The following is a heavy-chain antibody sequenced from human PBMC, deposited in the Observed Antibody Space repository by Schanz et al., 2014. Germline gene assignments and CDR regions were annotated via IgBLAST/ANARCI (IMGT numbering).Heavy chain of an antibody. J-gene: IGHJ4*02. Sequence: EVQLVESGGGLVQPGRSLRLSCAASGFTFDDYAMHWVRQAPGKGLEYVSGISWNSGTAVYADSVKGRFTISRDNAKNSLYLQMNSLRAEDTAVYFCAGGRAVVTPLDFWGQGTLVTVSS. V-gene: IGHV3-9*01. CDR3: AGGRAVVTPLDF. D-gene: IGHD2-15*01. CDR2: ISWNSGTA. CDR1: GFTFDDYA.